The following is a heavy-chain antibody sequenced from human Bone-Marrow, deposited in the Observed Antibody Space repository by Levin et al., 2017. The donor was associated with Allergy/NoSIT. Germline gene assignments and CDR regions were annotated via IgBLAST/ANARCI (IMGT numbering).Heavy chain of an antibody. CDR1: GFTFSSYS. Sequence: GESLKISCAASGFTFSSYSMNWVRQAPGKGLEWVSYISSSSSTIYYADSVKGRFTISRDNAKNSLYLQMNSLRAEDTAVYYCASHPSRYGGYYYDSSGLRYWGQGTLVTVSS. D-gene: IGHD3-22*01. J-gene: IGHJ4*02. CDR2: ISSSSSTI. V-gene: IGHV3-48*04. CDR3: ASHPSRYGGYYYDSSGLRY.